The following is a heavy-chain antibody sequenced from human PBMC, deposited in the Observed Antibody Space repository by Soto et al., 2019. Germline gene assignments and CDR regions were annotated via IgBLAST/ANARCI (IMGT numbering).Heavy chain of an antibody. Sequence: SVKVSCKASGGTFSSYSISWVRQAPGQGLEWMGRIIPILGIANYAQKFQGRVTITADKSTSTAYMELSSLRSEDTAVYYCAREEYSGYDWDDTSKIDYWGQGTLVTVSS. V-gene: IGHV1-69*04. D-gene: IGHD5-12*01. J-gene: IGHJ4*02. CDR2: IIPILGIA. CDR1: GGTFSSYS. CDR3: AREEYSGYDWDDTSKIDY.